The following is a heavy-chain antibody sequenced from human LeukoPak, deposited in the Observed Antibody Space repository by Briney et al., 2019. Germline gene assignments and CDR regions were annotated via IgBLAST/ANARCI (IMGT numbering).Heavy chain of an antibody. CDR3: AKATTATYGDYQGAYDY. D-gene: IGHD4-17*01. CDR2: ISWNSGSI. CDR1: GFTFDDYA. Sequence: PGGSLRLSCAASGFTFDDYAMHWVRQAPGKGLEWVSGISWNSGSIGYADSVKGRFTISRDNAKNSLYLQMNSLRTEDTALYYCAKATTATYGDYQGAYDYWGQGTLVTVSS. V-gene: IGHV3-9*01. J-gene: IGHJ4*02.